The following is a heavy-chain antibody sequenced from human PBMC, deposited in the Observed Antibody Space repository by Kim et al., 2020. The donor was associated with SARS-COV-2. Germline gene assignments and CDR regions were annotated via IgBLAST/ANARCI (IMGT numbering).Heavy chain of an antibody. Sequence: ASVKVSCKASGYTFTSYGISWVRQAPGQGLEWMGWISAYNGNTNYAQKLQGRVTMTTDTSTSTAYMELGSLRSDDTAVYYCARDYYDSSGHPGYYYGMDVWGQGTTVTVSS. D-gene: IGHD3-22*01. CDR2: ISAYNGNT. CDR1: GYTFTSYG. J-gene: IGHJ6*02. V-gene: IGHV1-18*01. CDR3: ARDYYDSSGHPGYYYGMDV.